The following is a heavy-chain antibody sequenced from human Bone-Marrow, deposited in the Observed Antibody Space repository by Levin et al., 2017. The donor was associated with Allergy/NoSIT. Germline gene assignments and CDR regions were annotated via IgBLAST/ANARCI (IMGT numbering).Heavy chain of an antibody. J-gene: IGHJ6*02. V-gene: IGHV3-9*01. D-gene: IGHD4-11*01. CDR1: GFTFDDYA. Sequence: PGGSLRLSCTASGFTFDDYAMHWVRQAPGKGLEWASVINWNSADIGYADSVNGRFTISRDNAKNPLYLLMNSLRPEDTAFYFRTKDRQSRSDYYDGMDGWGQGTTVTVAS. CDR2: INWNSADI. CDR3: TKDRQSRSDYYDGMDG.